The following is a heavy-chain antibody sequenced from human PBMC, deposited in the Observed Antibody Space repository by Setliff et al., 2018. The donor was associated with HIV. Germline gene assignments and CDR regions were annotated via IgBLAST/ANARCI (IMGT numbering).Heavy chain of an antibody. CDR2: INHSGST. CDR1: GGSFSGYY. D-gene: IGHD6-19*01. Sequence: SETLSLTCAVYGGSFSGYYWSWIRQPPGKGLEWIGEINHSGSTNYNPSLKTRLTISLDTSKNQFSLKLNSVTAADTAMYHCARDRSSGWPKDWFDTWGQGILVTVSS. V-gene: IGHV4-34*01. CDR3: ARDRSSGWPKDWFDT. J-gene: IGHJ5*02.